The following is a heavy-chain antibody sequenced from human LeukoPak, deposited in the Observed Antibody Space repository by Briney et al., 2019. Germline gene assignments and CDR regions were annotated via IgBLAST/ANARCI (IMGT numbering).Heavy chain of an antibody. CDR2: IDYSGST. J-gene: IGHJ3*02. D-gene: IGHD3-22*01. Sequence: SETLSLTCTVSGGSMRSHYWSWIRQTPGKGLEWIGYIDYSGSTRYNPSLQSRVTISVDTSKNQFSLKLTSVTATDTAVYYCARLINNDNSGDADTFDMWGQGTVVTVFS. CDR1: GGSMRSHY. V-gene: IGHV4-59*11. CDR3: ARLINNDNSGDADTFDM.